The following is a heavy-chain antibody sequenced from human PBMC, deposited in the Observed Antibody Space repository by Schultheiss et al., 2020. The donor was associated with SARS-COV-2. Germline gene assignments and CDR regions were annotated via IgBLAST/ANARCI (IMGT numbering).Heavy chain of an antibody. D-gene: IGHD4-17*01. CDR2: IYYSGST. CDR1: GGSISSYY. V-gene: IGHV4-59*12. Sequence: SETLSLTCTVSGGSISSYYWSWIRQAPGKGLEWIGCIYYSGSTYYNPSLKSRVTISVDTSKNQFSLKLSSVTAADTAVYYCARVAVTTFWYFYLWGRGTLVTVSS. CDR3: ARVAVTTFWYFYL. J-gene: IGHJ2*01.